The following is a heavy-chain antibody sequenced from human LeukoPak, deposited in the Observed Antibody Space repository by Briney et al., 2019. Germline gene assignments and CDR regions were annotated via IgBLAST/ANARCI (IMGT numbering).Heavy chain of an antibody. V-gene: IGHV3-30*01. Sequence: GGSLRLSCAASGFTFSNYAMHWVRQAPGKGLEWVAVISFDATKEYFGKSVKGRFTISRDNSKSTLFLQVHSLRVEATALYFCARFKVGSNTTQKNAFDIWGRGTVVTVSS. CDR1: GFTFSNYA. CDR3: ARFKVGSNTTQKNAFDI. J-gene: IGHJ3*02. D-gene: IGHD1-26*01. CDR2: ISFDATKE.